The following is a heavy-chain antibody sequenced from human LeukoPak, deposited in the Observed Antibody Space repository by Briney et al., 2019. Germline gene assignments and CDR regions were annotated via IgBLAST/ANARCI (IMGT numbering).Heavy chain of an antibody. V-gene: IGHV4-31*03. CDR2: IYYSGST. Sequence: SETLSLTCTVSGGSISSGGYYWSWIRQHPGKGLEWIGYIYYSGSTYYNPSLKSRVTISVDTSKNQFSLKLSSVTAADTAVYCCARARHDYGDYLNWFDPWGQGTLVTVSS. D-gene: IGHD4-17*01. CDR3: ARARHDYGDYLNWFDP. J-gene: IGHJ5*02. CDR1: GGSISSGGYY.